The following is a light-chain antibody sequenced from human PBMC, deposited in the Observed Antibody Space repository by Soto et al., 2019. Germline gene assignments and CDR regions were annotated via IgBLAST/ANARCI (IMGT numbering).Light chain of an antibody. V-gene: IGKV3-15*01. J-gene: IGKJ2*01. CDR1: QSVNIN. CDR2: GAS. Sequence: EIVMTQSPATLSVSPGERAALSCRASQSVNINFAWYQQKPGQAPRLLSYGASTRATDIPARFSGSGSGTEFNLTISSLQSEDFAVYYCQQYNNWPYTFGQGTKLEIK. CDR3: QQYNNWPYT.